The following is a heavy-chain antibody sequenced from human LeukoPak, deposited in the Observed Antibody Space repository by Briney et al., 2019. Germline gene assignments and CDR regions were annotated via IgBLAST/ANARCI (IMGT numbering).Heavy chain of an antibody. D-gene: IGHD3-22*01. CDR1: GGSISRGGYY. CDR2: IYYSGST. CDR3: ASSKEDSSGYFPDYYYGMDV. J-gene: IGHJ6*02. Sequence: SETLSLTCTVSGGSISRGGYYWSWIRQHPGKGLEWIGYIYYSGSTYYNPSLKSRVTISVDTSKNQFSLKLSSVTAADTAVYYCASSKEDSSGYFPDYYYGMDVWGQGTTVTVSS. V-gene: IGHV4-31*03.